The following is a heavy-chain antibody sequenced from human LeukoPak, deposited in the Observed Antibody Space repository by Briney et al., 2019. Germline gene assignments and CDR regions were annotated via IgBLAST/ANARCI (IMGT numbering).Heavy chain of an antibody. CDR1: GYTFTGYY. Sequence: ASVKVSCKASGYTFTGYYMHWVRQAPGQGLEWMGWINPNSGGTNYAQKFQGRVTMTRDTSISTAYMELSRLRSDDTAVYYCARHLSTTVRASIGYWGQGTLVTVSS. D-gene: IGHD3-10*01. CDR2: INPNSGGT. V-gene: IGHV1-2*02. CDR3: ARHLSTTVRASIGY. J-gene: IGHJ4*02.